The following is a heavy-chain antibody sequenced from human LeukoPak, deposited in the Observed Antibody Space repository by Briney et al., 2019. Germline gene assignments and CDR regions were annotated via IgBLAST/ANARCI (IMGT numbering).Heavy chain of an antibody. CDR1: GFTFSSYS. CDR3: ARVPHINSSGWDFDY. D-gene: IGHD6-19*01. J-gene: IGHJ4*02. Sequence: GGSLRLSCAASGFTFSSYSMNWVRQAPGKGLEGVSSISSSSSYIYYADSVKGRFTISRDNAKSSLYLQMNSLRAEDTAVYYCARVPHINSSGWDFDYWGQGTLVTVSS. CDR2: ISSSSSYI. V-gene: IGHV3-21*01.